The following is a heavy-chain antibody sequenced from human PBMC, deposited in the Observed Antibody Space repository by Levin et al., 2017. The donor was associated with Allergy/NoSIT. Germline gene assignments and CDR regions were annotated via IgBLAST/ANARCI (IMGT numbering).Heavy chain of an antibody. V-gene: IGHV3-23*01. CDR3: AKAVDYYGSGVWAFDI. CDR1: GFTFSSYA. Sequence: GGSLRLSCAASGFTFSSYAMSWVRQAPGKGLEWVSAISGSGGSTYYADSVKGRFTISRDNSKNTLYLQMNSLRAEDTAVYYCAKAVDYYGSGVWAFDIWGQGTMVTVSS. CDR2: ISGSGGST. D-gene: IGHD3-10*01. J-gene: IGHJ3*02.